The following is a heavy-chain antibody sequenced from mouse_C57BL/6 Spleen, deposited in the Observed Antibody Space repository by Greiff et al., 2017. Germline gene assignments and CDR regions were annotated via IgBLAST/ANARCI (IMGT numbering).Heavy chain of an antibody. V-gene: IGHV3-8*01. D-gene: IGHD3-2*02. Sequence: EVKLQESGPGLAKPSQTLSLTCSVTGYSITRDYWNWIRKFPGNKLEYMGYISYSGSTYYNPSLKSRISITRDTSKNQYYLQLNSVTTEDTATYYCARWTAQATWFAYWGQGTLVTVSA. J-gene: IGHJ3*01. CDR1: GYSITRDY. CDR3: ARWTAQATWFAY. CDR2: ISYSGST.